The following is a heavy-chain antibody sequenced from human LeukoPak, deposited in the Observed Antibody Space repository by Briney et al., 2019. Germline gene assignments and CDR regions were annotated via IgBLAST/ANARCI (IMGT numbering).Heavy chain of an antibody. D-gene: IGHD2-2*01. CDR3: ANDIVVVPAAIEAFDI. J-gene: IGHJ3*02. CDR1: GFTFSSYA. Sequence: TGGSLRLSCAASGFTFSSYAMSWVRQAPGKGLEWVSAISGSGGSTYYADSVKGRFTISRDNSKNTLYLQMNSLRAEDTAVYYCANDIVVVPAAIEAFDIWGQGTMVTVSS. CDR2: ISGSGGST. V-gene: IGHV3-23*01.